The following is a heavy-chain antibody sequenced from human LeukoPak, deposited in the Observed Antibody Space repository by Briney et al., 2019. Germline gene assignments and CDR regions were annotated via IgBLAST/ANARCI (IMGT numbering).Heavy chain of an antibody. Sequence: SETLSLTCTVSGGSISSGGYYWSWIRQHPGKGLEWIGYIYYSGSTYYNPSLKSRVTISVDTSKNQFSLKLSFVTAADTAVYYCARRGAAAGYFDYWGQGTLVTVSS. CDR3: ARRGAAAGYFDY. CDR2: IYYSGST. J-gene: IGHJ4*02. D-gene: IGHD6-13*01. V-gene: IGHV4-31*03. CDR1: GGSISSGGYY.